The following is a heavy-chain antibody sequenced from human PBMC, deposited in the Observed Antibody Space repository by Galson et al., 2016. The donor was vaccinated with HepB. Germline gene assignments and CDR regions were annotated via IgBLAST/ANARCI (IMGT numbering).Heavy chain of an antibody. CDR1: GYSFTSYY. CDR2: INCSGGST. Sequence: SVKVSCKASGYSFTSYYMHWVRQAPGQGLEWMGIINCSGGSTSYAQKFQGRVTMTRDTSTSTVYMELSSLRSEDTAVYYCTRDTPSSGAHGDYFDYWGQGTLVTVSS. J-gene: IGHJ4*02. D-gene: IGHD2-15*01. CDR3: TRDTPSSGAHGDYFDY. V-gene: IGHV1-46*01.